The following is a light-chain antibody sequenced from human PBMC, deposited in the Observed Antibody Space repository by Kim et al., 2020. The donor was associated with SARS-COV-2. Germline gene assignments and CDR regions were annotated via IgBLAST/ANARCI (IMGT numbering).Light chain of an antibody. CDR2: DVN. J-gene: IGLJ2*01. CDR1: SIDVGGYDH. V-gene: IGLV2-14*03. Sequence: GQSITLSCTGTSIDVGGYDHVSWYQQYPGKAPKLMIYDVNHRPSGVSNRFSGSKSGKTASLTISGLQAEDEADYYCSSYTARTTLVFGGGTQLTVL. CDR3: SSYTARTTLV.